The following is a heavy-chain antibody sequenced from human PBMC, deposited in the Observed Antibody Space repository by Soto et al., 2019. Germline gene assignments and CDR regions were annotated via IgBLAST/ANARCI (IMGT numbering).Heavy chain of an antibody. CDR3: ARSFYYYDSSGYYYVGGDFDY. J-gene: IGHJ4*02. D-gene: IGHD3-22*01. CDR1: GGSISSSSYY. Sequence: QLQLQESGPGLVKPSETLSLTCTVSGGSISSSSYYWGWIRQPPGKGLEWIGSVYYSGSTYYNPSLTSRVTISVDTSKNQFSLKLSSVTAADTAVYYCARSFYYYDSSGYYYVGGDFDYWGQGTLVTVSS. CDR2: VYYSGST. V-gene: IGHV4-39*01.